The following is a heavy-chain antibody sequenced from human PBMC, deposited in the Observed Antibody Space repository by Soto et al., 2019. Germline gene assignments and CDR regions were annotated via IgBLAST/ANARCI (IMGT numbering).Heavy chain of an antibody. CDR1: SFPLDDYA. CDR2: INLSGEMI. V-gene: IGHV3-9*01. CDR3: ARDRIGRFYAIDV. J-gene: IGHJ6*02. Sequence: GGSLLLSCLASSFPLDDYAIHWVRQFSGRGLEWDSAINLSGEMIAYADSVKGRSTISRDNAKNYVSLQINSLRPEDAALYYCARDRIGRFYAIDVSGQGTTV. D-gene: IGHD2-15*01.